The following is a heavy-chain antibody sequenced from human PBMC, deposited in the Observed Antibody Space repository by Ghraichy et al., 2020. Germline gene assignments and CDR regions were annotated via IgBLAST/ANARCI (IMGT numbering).Heavy chain of an antibody. J-gene: IGHJ4*02. V-gene: IGHV1-69*13. CDR3: ARDPFYYDDSSGYYDY. CDR2: IIPIFGTA. Sequence: SVKVSCKASGGTFSSYAISWVRQAPGQGLEWMGGIIPIFGTANYAQKFQGRVTITADESTSTAYMELSSLRSEDTAVYYCARDPFYYDDSSGYYDYWGQGTLVTVSS. CDR1: GGTFSSYA. D-gene: IGHD3-22*01.